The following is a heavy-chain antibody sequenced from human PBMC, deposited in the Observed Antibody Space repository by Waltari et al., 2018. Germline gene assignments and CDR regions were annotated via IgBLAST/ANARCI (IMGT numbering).Heavy chain of an antibody. CDR1: GGSISSSSYY. J-gene: IGHJ4*02. CDR3: ARDRGGRYSSSETLDY. D-gene: IGHD6-6*01. Sequence: QLQLQESGPGLVKPSETLSLTCTVSGGSISSSSYYWGWIRQPPGKGLEWIGSIYYSGSTYYNPSLKSRVTISEDTSKNQFSLKLSSVTAADTAVYYCARDRGGRYSSSETLDYWGQGTLVTVSS. CDR2: IYYSGST. V-gene: IGHV4-39*07.